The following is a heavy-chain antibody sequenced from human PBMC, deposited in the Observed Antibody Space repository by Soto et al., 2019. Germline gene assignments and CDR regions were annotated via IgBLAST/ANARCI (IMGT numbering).Heavy chain of an antibody. Sequence: QLLLQESGPGLVRPSETLSLTCTVSGGSINNHFCHWLRQLAGKGLEWIGHIHSKGKTIYNPSLEGRVTLSVDTTQYQFSLRLTSVTAADTALYYCAISTYTLFDSWGQGTLVTVSS. V-gene: IGHV4-4*07. D-gene: IGHD1-26*01. J-gene: IGHJ4*02. CDR3: AISTYTLFDS. CDR1: GGSINNHF. CDR2: IHSKGKT.